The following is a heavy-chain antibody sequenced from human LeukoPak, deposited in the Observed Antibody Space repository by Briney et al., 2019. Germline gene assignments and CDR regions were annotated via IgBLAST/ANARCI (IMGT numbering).Heavy chain of an antibody. D-gene: IGHD3-22*01. J-gene: IGHJ4*02. CDR3: TPERTMKGY. Sequence: GGALRLSCAASGFTFSNAWMASVRQAPGKGREWVGRISSKTDGGTINYAARGRDRFTISRDYSKNTLYLQMNSLEIEDTAVYFCTPERTMKGYWGQGTLVTVSS. V-gene: IGHV3-15*06. CDR2: ISSKTDGGTI. CDR1: GFTFSNAW.